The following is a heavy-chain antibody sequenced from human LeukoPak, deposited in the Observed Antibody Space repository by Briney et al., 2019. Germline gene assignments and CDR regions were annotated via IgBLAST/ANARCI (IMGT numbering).Heavy chain of an antibody. J-gene: IGHJ4*02. CDR2: IWYDGSNK. CDR1: GFTFSSYG. D-gene: IGHD6-6*01. Sequence: GGSLRLSCAASGFTFSSYGMHWVRQAPGKGLEWVAVIWYDGSNKYYADSVKGRFTISRDNSKNTLYLQMNSLRAEDTAVYYCARELAARRYFDYWGQGTLVTVSS. CDR3: ARELAARRYFDY. V-gene: IGHV3-33*01.